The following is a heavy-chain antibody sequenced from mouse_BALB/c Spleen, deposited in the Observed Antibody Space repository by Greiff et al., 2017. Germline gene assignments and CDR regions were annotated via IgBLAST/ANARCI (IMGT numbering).Heavy chain of an antibody. J-gene: IGHJ4*01. CDR1: GFSLTSYG. CDR3: ARYGYYEYAMDY. CDR2: IWAGGST. D-gene: IGHD2-3*01. V-gene: IGHV2-9*02. Sequence: VQLVESGPGLVAPSQSLSITCTVSGFSLTSYGVHWVRQPPGKGLEWLGVIWAGGSTNYNSALMSRLSISKDNSKSQVFLKMNSLQTDDTAMYYCARYGYYEYAMDYWGQGTSVTVSS.